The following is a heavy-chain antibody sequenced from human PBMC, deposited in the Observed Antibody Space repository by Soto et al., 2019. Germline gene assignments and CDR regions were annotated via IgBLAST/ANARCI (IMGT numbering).Heavy chain of an antibody. CDR3: ARESRGVVVPVFDY. CDR1: GGSISSGGYY. J-gene: IGHJ4*02. D-gene: IGHD2-2*01. V-gene: IGHV4-31*03. CDR2: IYYSGSN. Sequence: SETLSLTCTVSGGSISSGGYYWSWIRQHPGKGLEWNGYIYYSGSNYYNQSLKNRVNISVDTSKKQFSLKLSSVTAAETAVYYCARESRGVVVPVFDYWGQGTLVTVSS.